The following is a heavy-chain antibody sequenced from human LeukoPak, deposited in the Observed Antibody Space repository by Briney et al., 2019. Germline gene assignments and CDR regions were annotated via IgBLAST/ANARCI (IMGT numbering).Heavy chain of an antibody. CDR2: IRYDGSNK. V-gene: IGHV3-30*02. D-gene: IGHD5-18*01. CDR1: GFTFSSYG. Sequence: GVSPRLSCAASGFTFSSYGMHWVRQAPGKGLEWVAFIRYDGSNKYYADSVKGRFTISRDNSKNTLYLQMNSLRAEDTAVYYCAKDRVSAAMAGYYFDYWGQGTLVTVSS. CDR3: AKDRVSAAMAGYYFDY. J-gene: IGHJ4*02.